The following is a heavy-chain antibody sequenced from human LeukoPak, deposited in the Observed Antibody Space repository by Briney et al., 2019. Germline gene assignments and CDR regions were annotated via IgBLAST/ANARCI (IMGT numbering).Heavy chain of an antibody. J-gene: IGHJ6*02. Sequence: ASVKVSCKASGGTFSSYTLSWVRQAPGQGLEWMGGIIPIFGTANYAQKFQGRVTITADESTSTAYMELSSLRSEDTAVYYCAIPQATTVTPSYYYYGMDVWGQGTTVTVSS. CDR1: GGTFSSYT. CDR3: AIPQATTVTPSYYYYGMDV. CDR2: IIPIFGTA. D-gene: IGHD4-17*01. V-gene: IGHV1-69*13.